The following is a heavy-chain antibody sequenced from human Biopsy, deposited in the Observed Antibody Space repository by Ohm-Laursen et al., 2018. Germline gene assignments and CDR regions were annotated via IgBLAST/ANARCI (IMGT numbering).Heavy chain of an antibody. Sequence: SLRLSCSASGFTFSDYAMSWVRQAPGKGLEWVAGIYGGGFGTYYADSVKGRFTISRDNSKNTLYLQMNSLRAEDTAVYYCARPNLREWELHNAFDIWGQGTMVTASS. V-gene: IGHV3-23*01. J-gene: IGHJ3*02. CDR2: IYGGGFGT. D-gene: IGHD1-26*01. CDR1: GFTFSDYA. CDR3: ARPNLREWELHNAFDI.